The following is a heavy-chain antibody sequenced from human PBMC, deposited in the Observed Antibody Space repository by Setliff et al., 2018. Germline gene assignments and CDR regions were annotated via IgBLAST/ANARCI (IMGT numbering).Heavy chain of an antibody. CDR3: ARVRACVCGELQFLGWEGDNYGMDV. V-gene: IGHV1-69*05. Sequence: SVKVSCKASGGTFSSYAISWVRQAPGQGLEWMGGIIPIFGTANYAQKLQGRVTMTTDTSTSTAYMELRSLRSDDTAVYYCARVRACVCGELQFLGWEGDNYGMDVWGQGTTVTVSS. CDR1: GGTFSSYA. CDR2: IIPIFGTA. J-gene: IGHJ6*02. D-gene: IGHD3-3*01.